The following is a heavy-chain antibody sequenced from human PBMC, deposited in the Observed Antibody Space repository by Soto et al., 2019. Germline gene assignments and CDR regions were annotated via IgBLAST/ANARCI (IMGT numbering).Heavy chain of an antibody. J-gene: IGHJ4*01. Sequence: QITLKESGPTLVKPTQTLTLTCTFSGFALSTSGVGVDWIRQPPGKALEWLELIYWDDDKRYRPSLKSRLTITKNASDNPVGLTMTNMDAVETATDKCTHRHNPYYYDSSGYRYCGHGTLVTVSS. V-gene: IGHV2-5*02. CDR3: THRHNPYYYDSSGYRY. CDR1: GFALSTSGVG. CDR2: IYWDDDK. D-gene: IGHD3-22*01.